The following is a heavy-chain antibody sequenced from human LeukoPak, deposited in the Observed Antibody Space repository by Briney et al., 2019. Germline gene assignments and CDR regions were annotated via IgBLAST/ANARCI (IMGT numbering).Heavy chain of an antibody. J-gene: IGHJ1*01. V-gene: IGHV4-4*02. CDR2: IYHSGST. D-gene: IGHD6-19*01. CDR1: GGSISSSNW. Sequence: PSETLSLTCAVSGGSISSSNWWSWVRQPPGKGLEWTGEIYHSGSTNYNPSLKSRVTISVDKSKNQFSLKLSSVTAADTAVYHCARSSGWLRAEYFQHWGQGTLVTVSS. CDR3: ARSSGWLRAEYFQH.